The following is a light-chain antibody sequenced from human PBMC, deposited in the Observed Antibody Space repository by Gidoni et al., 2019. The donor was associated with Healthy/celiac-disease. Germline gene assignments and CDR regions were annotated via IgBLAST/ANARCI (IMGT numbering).Light chain of an antibody. CDR3: QQYNNWPPMYT. Sequence: EIVMTQYPATLSASPGERATLSCRASQSVTSNLPWYQQKPGQAPRLLIYGASTRATGIPARFSGSGSGTEFTLTISSLQSEDFAVYYCQQYNNWPPMYTFGQGTKLEIK. CDR2: GAS. CDR1: QSVTSN. V-gene: IGKV3-15*01. J-gene: IGKJ2*01.